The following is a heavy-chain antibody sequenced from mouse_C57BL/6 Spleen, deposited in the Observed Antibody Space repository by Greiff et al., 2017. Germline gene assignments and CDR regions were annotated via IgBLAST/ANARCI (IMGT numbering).Heavy chain of an antibody. J-gene: IGHJ1*03. CDR1: GYTFTSYW. Sequence: QVQLQQPGAELVMPGASVKLSCKASGYTFTSYWMHWVKQRPGQGLEWIGEIDPSDSSTNYNQKFKGKSTLTVDKSSSTAYMQLSSLTSYDSAVYYCARGYDVPYLYFDVWGTGTTGTVSS. V-gene: IGHV1-69*01. CDR2: IDPSDSST. CDR3: ARGYDVPYLYFDV. D-gene: IGHD2-2*01.